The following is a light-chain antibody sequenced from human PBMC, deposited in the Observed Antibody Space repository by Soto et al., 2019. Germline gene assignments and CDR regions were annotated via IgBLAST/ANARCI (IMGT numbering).Light chain of an antibody. V-gene: IGLV4-69*01. CDR3: QTWGTGIVI. Sequence: QLVLTQSPSASASLGASVKLTCTLSSGHSNYAIAWHQQQPEKGPRYLMKLNSDGSHSKGDGIPNRFSGSSSGAERYLTISSRQSEDEADYYCQTWGTGIVIFGGGTNLTVL. CDR2: LNSDGSH. J-gene: IGLJ2*01. CDR1: SGHSNYA.